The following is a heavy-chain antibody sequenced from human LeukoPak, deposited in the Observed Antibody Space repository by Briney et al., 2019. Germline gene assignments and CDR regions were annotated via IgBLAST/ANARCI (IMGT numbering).Heavy chain of an antibody. Sequence: SETLSLTCSVSGISINNKYWSWIRQSPRKGLEWSGYVFYDGSTKYNPSFESRVTMSVDTSKNQFSLNMKSVTATDTAIYYCARYARTNDYMLDYWGQGTLVTVSS. CDR2: VFYDGST. CDR3: ARYARTNDYMLDY. CDR1: GISINNKY. V-gene: IGHV4-59*01. D-gene: IGHD4-11*01. J-gene: IGHJ4*02.